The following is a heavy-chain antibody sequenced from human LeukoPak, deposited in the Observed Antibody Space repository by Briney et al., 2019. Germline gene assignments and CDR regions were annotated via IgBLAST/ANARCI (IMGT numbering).Heavy chain of an antibody. J-gene: IGHJ6*02. CDR3: ASLYDILAGPPFGMDV. D-gene: IGHD3-9*01. CDR1: GYSISSGYY. CDR2: IYHSGST. V-gene: IGHV4-38-2*02. Sequence: PSETLSLTCTVSGYSISSGYYWGWIRQPPGKGLEWIGSIYHSGSTYYNPSLKSRVTISVDTSKNQFSLKLSSVTAADTAVYYCASLYDILAGPPFGMDVWGQGTTVTVSS.